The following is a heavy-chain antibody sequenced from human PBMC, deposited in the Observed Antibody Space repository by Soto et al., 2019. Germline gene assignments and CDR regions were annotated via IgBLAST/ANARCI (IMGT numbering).Heavy chain of an antibody. D-gene: IGHD3-16*02. CDR1: GYTFTSYG. CDR2: ISAYNGNT. V-gene: IGHV1-18*01. J-gene: IGHJ4*02. Sequence: QVQLVQSGAEVKKPGASVKVSCKASGYTFTSYGISWVRKAPGQGLEWMGWISAYNGNTNYAQKLQGRVTMTTDTSTSTAYMELRSLRSDDTAVYYCARDLEDMITFGGVIVVYWVQGTLVTVSS. CDR3: ARDLEDMITFGGVIVVY.